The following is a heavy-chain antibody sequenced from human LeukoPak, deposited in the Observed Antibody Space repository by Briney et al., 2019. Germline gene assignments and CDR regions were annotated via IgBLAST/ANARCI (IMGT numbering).Heavy chain of an antibody. V-gene: IGHV3-30*04. CDR2: ISYDGSNK. Sequence: PGGSLRLSCAASGFTFSSYAMHWVRQAPGKGLEWVAVISYDGSNKYYADSVKGRFTISRDNSKNTLYLQMNSLRAEDTAVYYCASDGAGFDYWGQGTLVTVSS. CDR3: ASDGAGFDY. CDR1: GFTFSSYA. J-gene: IGHJ4*02. D-gene: IGHD4-17*01.